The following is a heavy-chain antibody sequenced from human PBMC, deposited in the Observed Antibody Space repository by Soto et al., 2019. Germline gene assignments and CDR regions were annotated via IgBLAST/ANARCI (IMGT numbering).Heavy chain of an antibody. CDR3: ARDVSHVEKIMVTGDVFDI. V-gene: IGHV4-30-4*01. CDR2: IYYSGST. J-gene: IGHJ3*02. Sequence: QVQLQESGPGLVTPSQTLSLTCTVSGGSIRSGDYYWSWIRQPPGKGLEWIGSIYYSGSTSYNPSLKSRISISVDTSKYQFSLKLSSVTAAYTAVYYCARDVSHVEKIMVTGDVFDIWGQGTMVTVSS. CDR1: GGSIRSGDYY. D-gene: IGHD5-18*01.